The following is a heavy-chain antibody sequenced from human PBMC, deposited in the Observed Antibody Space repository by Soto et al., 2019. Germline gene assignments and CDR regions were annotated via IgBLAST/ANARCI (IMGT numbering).Heavy chain of an antibody. J-gene: IGHJ6*02. D-gene: IGHD3-9*01. CDR3: AHRDYDILTGATFYGMDV. CDR1: GFTVSSNY. CDR2: IYSGGST. V-gene: IGHV3-66*01. Sequence: GSLRLSCAASGFTVSSNYMSWVRQAPGKGLEWVSVIYSGGSTYYADSVKGRFTISRDNSKNTLYLQMNSLRAEDTAVYYCAHRDYDILTGATFYGMDVWGQGTTVTVSS.